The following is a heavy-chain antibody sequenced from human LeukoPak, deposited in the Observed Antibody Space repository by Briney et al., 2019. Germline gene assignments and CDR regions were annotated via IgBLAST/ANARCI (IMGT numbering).Heavy chain of an antibody. V-gene: IGHV3-23*01. CDR2: ISGSGDRT. CDR1: GFSLSTYW. D-gene: IGHD6-13*01. Sequence: GGSLRLSCAASGFSLSTYWMSWVRQAPGKGPEWVSAISGSGDRTDYADSVRGRFTISRDNSKSTLYLQMNSLRVEDTAIYYCAIREPIGYWGQGSLVTVSP. J-gene: IGHJ4*02. CDR3: AIREPIGY.